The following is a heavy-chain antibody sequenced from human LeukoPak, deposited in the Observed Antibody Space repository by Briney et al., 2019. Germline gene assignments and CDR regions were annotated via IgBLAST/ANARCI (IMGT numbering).Heavy chain of an antibody. CDR3: ASPYSHYDSSGFDY. J-gene: IGHJ4*02. Sequence: GASVKVSCKASGGTFSSYAISWVRQAPGQGLEWMGRIIPILGIANYAQKFQGRVTITADKSTSTAYMELSSLRSEDTAVYYCASPYSHYDSSGFDYWGQGTLVTVSS. CDR2: IIPILGIA. V-gene: IGHV1-69*04. CDR1: GGTFSSYA. D-gene: IGHD3-22*01.